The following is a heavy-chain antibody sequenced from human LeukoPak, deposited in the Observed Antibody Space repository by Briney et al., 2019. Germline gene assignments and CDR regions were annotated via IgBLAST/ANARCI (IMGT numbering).Heavy chain of an antibody. CDR1: GFTFSRYA. V-gene: IGHV3-23*01. CDR2: ISGGGNNI. D-gene: IGHD6-13*01. CDR3: ARDVGAAAGFYLDY. Sequence: GGSLRLSCAASGFTFSRYALTWVRQAPGKGLEWVSSISGGGNNIYYSGSAKGRFTISRDNSQHILYLQMTSLRAEDTAVYFCARDVGAAAGFYLDYWGQGALVTVSP. J-gene: IGHJ4*02.